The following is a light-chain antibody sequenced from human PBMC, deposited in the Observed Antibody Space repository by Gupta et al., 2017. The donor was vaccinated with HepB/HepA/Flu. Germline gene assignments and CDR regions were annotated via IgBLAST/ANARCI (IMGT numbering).Light chain of an antibody. CDR3: QQYNSDPWT. CDR1: QAINSY. V-gene: IGKV1-8*01. J-gene: IGKJ1*01. CDR2: AAS. Sequence: AIRMTQSPSSFSASTGDRVTITCRASQAINSYLAWYQQKPGKAPKLLIYAASTLQSGVPSRFSGSGSGTDFTLTISCLQSEDFATYYCQQYNSDPWTFGQGTKVESK.